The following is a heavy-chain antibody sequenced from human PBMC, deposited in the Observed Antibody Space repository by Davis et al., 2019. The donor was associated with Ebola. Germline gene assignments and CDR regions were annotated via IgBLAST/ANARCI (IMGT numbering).Heavy chain of an antibody. CDR1: GYSLSELS. J-gene: IGHJ5*02. CDR2: FDVEDGET. Sequence: ASVKVSCKVSGYSLSELSMHWVRQAPGKGLEWMGAFDVEDGETVYAQKFQGRVTLTADKATNTAYMELSGLRFDDTAVYYCARGKWFDPWGQGTLVSVTS. CDR3: ARGKWFDP. V-gene: IGHV1-24*01.